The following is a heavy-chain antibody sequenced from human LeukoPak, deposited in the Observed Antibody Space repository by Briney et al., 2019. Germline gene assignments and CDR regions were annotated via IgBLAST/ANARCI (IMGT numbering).Heavy chain of an antibody. V-gene: IGHV3-23*01. CDR3: AKDVIAAAYYGMDV. Sequence: GGSLRLSCAASGFTFSSYAMSWVRQAPGKGLEWVSAISGSGSSTYYADSVKGRFTISRDNSKNTLYLQMNSLRADDTAVYYCAKDVIAAAYYGMDVWGQGTTVTVSS. J-gene: IGHJ6*02. CDR2: ISGSGSST. D-gene: IGHD6-13*01. CDR1: GFTFSSYA.